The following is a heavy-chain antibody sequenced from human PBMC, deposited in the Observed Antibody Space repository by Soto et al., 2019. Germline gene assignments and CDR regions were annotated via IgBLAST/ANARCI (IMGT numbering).Heavy chain of an antibody. CDR1: GFTFSSFW. D-gene: IGHD6-13*01. V-gene: IGHV3-74*01. J-gene: IGHJ4*02. Sequence: EVQLVESGGGLVQPGGSLRLSCAASGFTFSSFWMHWVRQAPGKGLVWVSRINSDGSTTSYADSVKGRFTISRDNAENTLYQQMNSLRAEDTAVYYCARIPPGWGGEQLVLDYWGQGTLVTVSS. CDR3: ARIPPGWGGEQLVLDY. CDR2: INSDGSTT.